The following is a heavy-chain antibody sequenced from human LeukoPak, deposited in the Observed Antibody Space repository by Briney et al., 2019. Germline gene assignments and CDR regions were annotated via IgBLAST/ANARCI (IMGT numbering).Heavy chain of an antibody. CDR3: ARVVYGDYLFDY. V-gene: IGHV4-39*07. CDR1: GGSISSSSYY. Sequence: SETLSLTCTVSGGSISSSSYYWGWIRQPPGKGLEWIGSIYYSGSTYYNPSLKSRVTISVDTSKNQFSLKLSSVTAADTAVYYCARVVYGDYLFDYWGQGTLVTVSS. D-gene: IGHD4-17*01. J-gene: IGHJ4*02. CDR2: IYYSGST.